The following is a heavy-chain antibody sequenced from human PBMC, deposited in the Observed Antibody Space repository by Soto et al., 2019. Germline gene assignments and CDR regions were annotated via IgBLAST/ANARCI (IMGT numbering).Heavy chain of an antibody. J-gene: IGHJ5*02. D-gene: IGHD2-2*01. Sequence: ASVKVSCKASGYTFTSYGISWVRQAPGQGLEWMGWINANSGGTNYAQKFQGWVTMTRDTSISTAYMELSRLRSDDTAVYYCAREYQLLFGRGNNWFDPWGQGTLVTVSS. V-gene: IGHV1-2*04. CDR3: AREYQLLFGRGNNWFDP. CDR1: GYTFTSYG. CDR2: INANSGGT.